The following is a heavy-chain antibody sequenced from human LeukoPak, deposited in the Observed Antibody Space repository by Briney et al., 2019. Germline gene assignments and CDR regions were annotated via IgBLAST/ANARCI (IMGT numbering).Heavy chain of an antibody. V-gene: IGHV4-39*07. D-gene: IGHD3-10*01. CDR1: GGSISSSSYY. CDR3: ARAHYYGSGSYDY. CDR2: IYYSGST. Sequence: SETLSLTCTVSGGSISSSSYYWGWIRQPPGKGLEWIGSIYYSGSTYYNPSLKSRVTISVDTSKNQFSLKLSSVTAADTAVYYCARAHYYGSGSYDYWGQGTLVTVSS. J-gene: IGHJ4*02.